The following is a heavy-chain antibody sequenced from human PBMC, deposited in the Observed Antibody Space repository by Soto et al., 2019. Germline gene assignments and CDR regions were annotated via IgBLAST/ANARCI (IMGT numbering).Heavy chain of an antibody. V-gene: IGHV3-74*01. D-gene: IGHD6-19*01. Sequence: GESLKISCAASGFTFSSYWMHWVRQAPGKGLVWVSRINSDGSSTSYADSVKGRFTISRDNAKNTLYLQMNSLRAEDTAVYYCAREKLSGWYDYWGQGTLVTVSS. CDR2: INSDGSST. CDR1: GFTFSSYW. J-gene: IGHJ4*02. CDR3: AREKLSGWYDY.